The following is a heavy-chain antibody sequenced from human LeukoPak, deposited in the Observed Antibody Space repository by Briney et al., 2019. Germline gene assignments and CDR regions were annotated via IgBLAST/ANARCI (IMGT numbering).Heavy chain of an antibody. J-gene: IGHJ4*02. CDR3: AKASSYSSSWYFDY. Sequence: PGGSLRLSCAASGFTFSSYAMSWVRQAPGKGLEWVSAISGSGGSTYYADSVKGRFTISRDNSENTLYLQMNSLRAEDTAVYYCAKASSYSSSWYFDYWGQGTLVTVSS. CDR1: GFTFSSYA. V-gene: IGHV3-23*01. D-gene: IGHD6-13*01. CDR2: ISGSGGST.